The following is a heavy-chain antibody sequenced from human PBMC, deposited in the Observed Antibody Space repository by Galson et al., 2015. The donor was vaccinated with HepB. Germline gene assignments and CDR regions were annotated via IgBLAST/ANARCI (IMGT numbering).Heavy chain of an antibody. Sequence: SLRLSCAASGFTFSSYSMNWVRQAPGKGLEWVSYISSSSSYTNYADSVKGRFTISRDNAKNSLYLQMNSLRAEDTAVYYCARSERGYSYGHGGITMIVSWEYGAFDIWGQGTMVTVSS. CDR2: ISSSSSYT. CDR3: ARSERGYSYGHGGITMIVSWEYGAFDI. J-gene: IGHJ3*02. D-gene: IGHD5-18*01. V-gene: IGHV3-21*05. CDR1: GFTFSSYS.